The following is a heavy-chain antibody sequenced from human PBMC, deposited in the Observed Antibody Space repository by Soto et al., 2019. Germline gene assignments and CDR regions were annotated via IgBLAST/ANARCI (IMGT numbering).Heavy chain of an antibody. CDR2: ITNGNT. Sequence: ASVKVSCKASGYTFTTYGISWVRPAPGQGLEWMGWITNGNTNYAQRVQGRVTMTTDTSTSTAYMELRSLRSDDTAVYYCARVARGYTDSWYSTFDYWGQGTLVTVSS. J-gene: IGHJ4*02. D-gene: IGHD6-13*01. V-gene: IGHV1-18*01. CDR1: GYTFTTYG. CDR3: ARVARGYTDSWYSTFDY.